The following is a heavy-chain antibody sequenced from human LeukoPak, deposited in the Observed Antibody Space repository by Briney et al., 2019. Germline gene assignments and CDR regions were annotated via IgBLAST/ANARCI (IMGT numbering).Heavy chain of an antibody. V-gene: IGHV3-21*01. Sequence: GGSLRLSCAASGFTFSSYSMNWVRQAPGKGLEWVSSISSSSSYIYYADSVKGRFTISRDNAKNSLYLQMNSLRAEDTAVYYCARCGIAAYYFDYWGQGTLVTVSS. D-gene: IGHD6-25*01. J-gene: IGHJ4*02. CDR1: GFTFSSYS. CDR2: ISSSSSYI. CDR3: ARCGIAAYYFDY.